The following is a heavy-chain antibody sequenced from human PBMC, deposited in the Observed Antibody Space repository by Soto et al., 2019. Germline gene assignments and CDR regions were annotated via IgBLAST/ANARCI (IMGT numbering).Heavy chain of an antibody. Sequence: PGGSLRLSCAASGFTFSDYYMSWVRQAPGKGLEWVSAISGSGGSTYYADSVKGRFTISRDNSKNTLYLQMNSLRAEDTAVYYCAKLPFAVVVVAAFLQHWGQGTLVTVSS. CDR1: GFTFSDYY. J-gene: IGHJ1*01. D-gene: IGHD2-15*01. CDR2: ISGSGGST. V-gene: IGHV3-23*01. CDR3: AKLPFAVVVVAAFLQH.